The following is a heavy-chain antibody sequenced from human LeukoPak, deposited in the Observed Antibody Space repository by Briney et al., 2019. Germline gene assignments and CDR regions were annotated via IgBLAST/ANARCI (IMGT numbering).Heavy chain of an antibody. CDR2: IRSKANSYAT. V-gene: IGHV3-73*01. J-gene: IGHJ4*02. D-gene: IGHD1-14*01. CDR3: IRLGNQYRR. Sequence: PGGSLRLSCAASGFTFSDYYMSWIRQASGKGLEWVGRIRSKANSYATAYAASVKGRFTISRDDSKNTAYLQMNSLKTEDTAVYYCIRLGNQYRRWGQGTLVTVSS. CDR1: GFTFSDYY.